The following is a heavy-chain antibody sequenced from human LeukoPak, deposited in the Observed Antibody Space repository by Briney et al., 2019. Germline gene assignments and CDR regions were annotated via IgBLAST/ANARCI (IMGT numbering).Heavy chain of an antibody. Sequence: YPSETLSLTCTVSGVSISSSNSYWGWIRQPPGKGLEWIGSIYYSGNTYYNASLKSQVSISIDTSKNQFSLKLSSVTAADTAVYYCARGGYYGSGNDFRFDPWGQGTLVTVSS. D-gene: IGHD3-10*01. CDR2: IYYSGNT. J-gene: IGHJ5*02. CDR1: GVSISSSNSY. V-gene: IGHV4-39*07. CDR3: ARGGYYGSGNDFRFDP.